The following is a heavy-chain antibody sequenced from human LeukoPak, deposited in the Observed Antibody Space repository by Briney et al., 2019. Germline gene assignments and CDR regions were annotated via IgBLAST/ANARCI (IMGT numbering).Heavy chain of an antibody. J-gene: IGHJ4*02. V-gene: IGHV3-30*03. CDR1: GFTFSSYG. Sequence: PGGSLRLSCAASGFTFSSYGMHSVRQAPGKGLEWVAVISYDGSNKYYGDSVKGRFTISRDNSKNTVYLQMNSLRAEDTAVYYCARYLVRGAMIAYFDYWGQGTLVTVSS. CDR3: ARYLVRGAMIAYFDY. CDR2: ISYDGSNK. D-gene: IGHD3-10*01.